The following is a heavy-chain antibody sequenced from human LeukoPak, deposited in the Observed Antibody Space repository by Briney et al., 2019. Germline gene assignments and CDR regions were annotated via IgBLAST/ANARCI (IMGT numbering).Heavy chain of an antibody. J-gene: IGHJ3*02. CDR2: ISGSGGSA. V-gene: IGHV3-23*01. CDR1: GFTFSSYA. D-gene: IGHD3-22*01. CDR3: AKVDYYDGSGYYYDAFDI. Sequence: PGGSLRLSCAASGFTFSSYAMSWVRQAPGQGLEWVSGISGSGGSAYYADSVQGRFTISRDNSKNTTYLQVNRLRAEDTAVYYCAKVDYYDGSGYYYDAFDIWGQGAMVTVSS.